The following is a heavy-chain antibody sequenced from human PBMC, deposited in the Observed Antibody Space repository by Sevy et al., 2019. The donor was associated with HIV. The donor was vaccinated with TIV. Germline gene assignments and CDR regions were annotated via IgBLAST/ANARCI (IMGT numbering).Heavy chain of an antibody. D-gene: IGHD2-15*01. CDR1: GGSISSSSFY. J-gene: IGHJ4*02. CDR3: ARRRSTHYHFDY. CDR2: IYYRGDT. Sequence: SETLSLTCTVSGGSISSSSFYWGWIRQSPGEGLEWIGSIYYRGDTYYNPSLKSRITMSVDTSKNQFSLKVTSVTAGDTAMYYCARRRSTHYHFDYWGRGTLVTVSS. V-gene: IGHV4-39*01.